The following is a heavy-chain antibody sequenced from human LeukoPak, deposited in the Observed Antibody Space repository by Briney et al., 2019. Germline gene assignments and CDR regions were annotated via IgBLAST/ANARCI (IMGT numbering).Heavy chain of an antibody. J-gene: IGHJ4*02. V-gene: IGHV3-7*04. Sequence: GGSLRLSCEASGFTFSSYWMSWVRQAPGKGLEWVANIKEDGSEKYYVDSVKGRFIISRDNAKKSLSLQMNSLRAEDTAVYYCAKENVDTPMITYFFDYWGQGTLVTVSS. CDR3: AKENVDTPMITYFFDY. D-gene: IGHD5-18*01. CDR2: IKEDGSEK. CDR1: GFTFSSYW.